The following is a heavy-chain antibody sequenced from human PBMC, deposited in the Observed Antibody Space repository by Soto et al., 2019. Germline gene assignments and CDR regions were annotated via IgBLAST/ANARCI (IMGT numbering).Heavy chain of an antibody. Sequence: GGSLRLSCAASGFPFSDYYTSWIRQAPGKGLEWVSYISSGSSSTNYADSVKGRFTTSRDNAKHSLYLQMNSLRAEDSAVYYCARVDSSGWYFGYWGQGTLVTVSS. CDR3: ARVDSSGWYFGY. D-gene: IGHD6-19*01. CDR1: GFPFSDYY. J-gene: IGHJ4*02. V-gene: IGHV3-11*05. CDR2: ISSGSSST.